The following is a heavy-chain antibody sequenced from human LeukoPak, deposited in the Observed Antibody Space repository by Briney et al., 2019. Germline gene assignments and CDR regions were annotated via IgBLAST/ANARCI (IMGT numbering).Heavy chain of an antibody. CDR1: GGSISSSNW. J-gene: IGHJ4*02. CDR3: ARDSYYYGSGSHLFDY. Sequence: SETLSLTCAVSGGSISSSNWWSWVRQPPGKGLEWIGEIYHSGSTNYNPSLKSRVTMSVDTSKNQFSLKLSSVTAADTAVYYCARDSYYYGSGSHLFDYWGQGTLVTVSS. CDR2: IYHSGST. D-gene: IGHD3-10*01. V-gene: IGHV4-4*02.